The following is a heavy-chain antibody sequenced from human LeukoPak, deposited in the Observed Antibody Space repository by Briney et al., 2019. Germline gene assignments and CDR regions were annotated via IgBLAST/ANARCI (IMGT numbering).Heavy chain of an antibody. Sequence: PGGSLRLSCAATGFTFSSYWMSWVRQAPGKGLEWVAMIKTDGSDKYYVGSVKGRFTVSRDNAKNSMYLQMNSLRVEDTAVYYCARDSPGIAAAGFQHWGQGTLVTVSS. CDR1: GFTFSSYW. CDR2: IKTDGSDK. V-gene: IGHV3-7*01. D-gene: IGHD6-13*01. CDR3: ARDSPGIAAAGFQH. J-gene: IGHJ1*01.